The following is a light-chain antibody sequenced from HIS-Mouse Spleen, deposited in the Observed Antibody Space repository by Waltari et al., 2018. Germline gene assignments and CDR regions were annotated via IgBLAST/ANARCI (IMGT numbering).Light chain of an antibody. J-gene: IGKJ1*01. V-gene: IGKV4-1*01. Sequence: DIVMTQSPDSLAVSLGERATINRKSSQSVLYSSNTKNYLAGYQQKPGQPPKLLISWASTRESGVPDRFSGSGSGTDFTLTISSLQAEDVAVYYCQQYYSTPPWTFGQGTKVEIK. CDR3: QQYYSTPPWT. CDR2: WAS. CDR1: QSVLYSSNTKNY.